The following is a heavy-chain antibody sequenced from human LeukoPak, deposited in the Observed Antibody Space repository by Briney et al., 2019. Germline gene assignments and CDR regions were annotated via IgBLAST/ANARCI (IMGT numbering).Heavy chain of an antibody. V-gene: IGHV4-34*01. J-gene: IGHJ4*02. CDR1: GGSFSGYY. CDR3: ARGRYRASGY. Sequence: SETLSLTCAVYGGSFSGYYWSWIRQPPGKGLEWIGEINHSGSTNYNPSLKSRVTISVDTSKNQFSLKLSSVTAADTAVYYCARGRYRASGYWGQGTLVTVSS. CDR2: INHSGST. D-gene: IGHD3-9*01.